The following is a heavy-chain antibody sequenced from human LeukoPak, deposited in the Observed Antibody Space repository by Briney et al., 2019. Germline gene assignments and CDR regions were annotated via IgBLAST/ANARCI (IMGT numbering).Heavy chain of an antibody. Sequence: SVKVSCKASGGTSNSHAISWVRQTPGQGLEWMGRIIPNLGTTNRAQNFQDRVTLTADISTNTAYMELTSLTSDDTAVYYCATTNDGGGYQWGEFFDFWGQGTLVTVSS. CDR2: IIPNLGTT. CDR3: ATTNDGGGYQWGEFFDF. J-gene: IGHJ4*02. CDR1: GGTSNSHA. V-gene: IGHV1-69*04. D-gene: IGHD3-22*01.